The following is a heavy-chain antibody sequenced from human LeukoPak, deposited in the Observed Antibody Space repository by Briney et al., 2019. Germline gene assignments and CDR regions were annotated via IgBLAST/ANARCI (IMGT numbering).Heavy chain of an antibody. D-gene: IGHD5-12*01. V-gene: IGHV3-74*03. CDR2: INSDGSSI. CDR3: AREGRVSGYDFDC. CDR1: GFTFSNYW. J-gene: IGHJ4*02. Sequence: GGSLRLSCAASGFTFSNYWMHWVRQAPGKGLVWVSRINSDGSSITYADSVKGRFTISRDNAKNTLYLQMNSLRVEDTAVYYCAREGRVSGYDFDCWGQGTLVTVSS.